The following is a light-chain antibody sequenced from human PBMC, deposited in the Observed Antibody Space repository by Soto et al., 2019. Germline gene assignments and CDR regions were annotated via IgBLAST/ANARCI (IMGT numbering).Light chain of an antibody. CDR1: QSVSSS. Sequence: EIKMTQSPATLSVSPGDTATLSCRAGQSVSSSLAWYQQKPGQAPRLLIYGASTRATGIPARFSGSGSGTDFTLTIHRLEPEDFAMYYCQQYGRTFGQGTKVDI. CDR3: QQYGRT. V-gene: IGKV3-15*01. J-gene: IGKJ1*01. CDR2: GAS.